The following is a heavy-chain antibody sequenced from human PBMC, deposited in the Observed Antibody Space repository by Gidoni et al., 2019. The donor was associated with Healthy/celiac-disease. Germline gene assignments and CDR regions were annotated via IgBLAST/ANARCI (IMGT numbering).Heavy chain of an antibody. CDR2: ISWNSGSI. D-gene: IGHD3-22*01. Sequence: EVQLVESGGGLVQPGRSLRLSCAASGFTFDDYAMHWVRQAPGKGLEWVSGISWNSGSIGYADSVKGRFTISRDNAKNSLYLQMNSLRAEDTALYYCAKIYDSSGYRFDYWGQGTLVTVSS. CDR1: GFTFDDYA. J-gene: IGHJ4*02. CDR3: AKIYDSSGYRFDY. V-gene: IGHV3-9*01.